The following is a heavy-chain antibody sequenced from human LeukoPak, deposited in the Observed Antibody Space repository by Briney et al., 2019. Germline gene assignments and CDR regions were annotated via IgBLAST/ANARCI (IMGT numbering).Heavy chain of an antibody. CDR3: ARDSQDNWNYGEGY. D-gene: IGHD1-7*01. Sequence: SQTLSLTCTVSGGSISSGGYYWSWIRQPPGKGLEWIGYIYHSGSTYYNPSLKSRVTISVDRSKNQFSLKLSSVTAADTAVYYCARDSQDNWNYGEGYWGQGTLVTVSS. J-gene: IGHJ4*02. CDR1: GGSISSGGYY. CDR2: IYHSGST. V-gene: IGHV4-30-2*01.